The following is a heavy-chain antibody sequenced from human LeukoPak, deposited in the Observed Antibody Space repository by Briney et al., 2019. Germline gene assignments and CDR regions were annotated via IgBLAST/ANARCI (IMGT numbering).Heavy chain of an antibody. CDR3: ASTGIAEAGTAPIWFDP. Sequence: SETLSLTCAVYGGSFSGYYWSWIRQPPGEGREWIGEINHSVRTNYNPSLKSRVTISVDTSNNQFSQKLSSVTAADTAVYYCASTGIAEAGTAPIWFDPWGQGTLVTVSS. J-gene: IGHJ5*02. D-gene: IGHD6-13*01. CDR1: GGSFSGYY. V-gene: IGHV4-34*01. CDR2: INHSVRT.